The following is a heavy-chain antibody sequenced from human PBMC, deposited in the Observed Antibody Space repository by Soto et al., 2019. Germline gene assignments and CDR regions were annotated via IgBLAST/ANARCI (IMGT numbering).Heavy chain of an antibody. V-gene: IGHV4-59*01. CDR1: GGSISSYY. D-gene: IGHD6-6*01. Sequence: SETLSLTCIVSGGSISSYYWSWIRQPPGKGLEWIGSIYYSGSINYNPSLKSRVTISVDTSKNQFSLKLSSVTAADTAVYYCARDATSYNCFDPWGQGTLVTVSS. CDR3: ARDATSYNCFDP. J-gene: IGHJ5*02. CDR2: IYYSGSI.